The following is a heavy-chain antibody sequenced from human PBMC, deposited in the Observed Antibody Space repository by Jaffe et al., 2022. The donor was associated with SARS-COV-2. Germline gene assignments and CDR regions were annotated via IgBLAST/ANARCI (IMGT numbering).Heavy chain of an antibody. CDR3: AREGGSSGWNYFEY. J-gene: IGHJ4*02. CDR1: GFIFSTYG. D-gene: IGHD6-6*01. Sequence: EVQLVESGGGLVQPGGSLRLSCAASGFIFSTYGMNWVRQAPGKGLEWVSYISSSNNIIDYADSVKGRFTISRDNAKNSLYLQMNSLRDEDTAVYYCAREGGSSGWNYFEYWGQGTLVTVSS. V-gene: IGHV3-48*02. CDR2: ISSSNNII.